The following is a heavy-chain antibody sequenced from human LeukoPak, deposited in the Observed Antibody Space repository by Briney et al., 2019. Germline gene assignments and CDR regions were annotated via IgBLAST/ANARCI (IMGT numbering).Heavy chain of an antibody. CDR1: GGSISSYY. D-gene: IGHD3-3*01. CDR3: ARGAGFWSGSDDGMDV. J-gene: IGHJ6*02. V-gene: IGHV4-59*01. Sequence: SEILSLTCTVSGGSISSYYWSWIRQPPGKGLEWIGYIYYSGSTNYNPSLKSRVTISVDTSKNQFSLKLSSVTAADTAVYYCARGAGFWSGSDDGMDVWGQGTTVTVSS. CDR2: IYYSGST.